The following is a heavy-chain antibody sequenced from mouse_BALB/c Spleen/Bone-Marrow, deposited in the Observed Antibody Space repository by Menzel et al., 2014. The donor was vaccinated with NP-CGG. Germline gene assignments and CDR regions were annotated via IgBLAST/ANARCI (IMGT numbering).Heavy chain of an antibody. D-gene: IGHD2-3*01. CDR2: INPDSSTI. J-gene: IGHJ4*01. CDR1: GFDFSRYW. Sequence: EVKLVESGGGLVQPGGSLKLSCAASGFDFSRYWMSWVRQAPGKGIEWIGEINPDSSTINYTPSLKDKFIISRDNAKNTLYLQMSKVRSEDTALYYCARPDDGYYAMDYWGQGTSVTVSS. V-gene: IGHV4-1*02. CDR3: ARPDDGYYAMDY.